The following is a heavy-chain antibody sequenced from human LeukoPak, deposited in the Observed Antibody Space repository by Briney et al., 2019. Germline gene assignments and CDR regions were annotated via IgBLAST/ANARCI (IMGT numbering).Heavy chain of an antibody. CDR2: ISSSSSYI. CDR1: GFTFSSYN. J-gene: IGHJ3*02. V-gene: IGHV3-21*01. Sequence: GGSLRLSCAVSGFTFSSYNMNWVRQAPGKGLEWVSSISSSSSYIYYADSVKSRFTISRDNAKNSLYLQMNSLRAEDTAVYYCARVGCSGGSCYSGAFDIWGQGTMVTVSS. CDR3: ARVGCSGGSCYSGAFDI. D-gene: IGHD2-15*01.